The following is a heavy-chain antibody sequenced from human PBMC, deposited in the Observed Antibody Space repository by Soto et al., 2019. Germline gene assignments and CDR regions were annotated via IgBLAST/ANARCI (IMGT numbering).Heavy chain of an antibody. V-gene: IGHV4-31*03. CDR2: IYYSGST. D-gene: IGHD5-12*01. CDR3: ARVKRGYSGYEGFDY. Sequence: SETLSPTCPVFGGSISSGGYYWSWIRQHPGKGLEWIGYIYYSGSTYYNPSLKSRVTISVATSKNQFSLKLSAVTAAAPAVYYCARVKRGYSGYEGFDYWGQGTLVTVSS. J-gene: IGHJ4*02. CDR1: GGSISSGGYY.